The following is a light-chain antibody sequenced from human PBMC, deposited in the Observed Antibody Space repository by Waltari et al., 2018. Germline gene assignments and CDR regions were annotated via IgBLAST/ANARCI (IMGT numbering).Light chain of an antibody. CDR1: SSDIGRYKF. V-gene: IGLV2-14*03. CDR2: DAS. Sequence: QSALTQPASVSGSTGQSITISCTGSSSDIGRYKFVSWFQQNPGKAHKLMIYDASVRPSGVSDRFSGSKSGNTASLTISGLQAEDEADYYCNSYTTSSTLVFGGGTKLTVL. J-gene: IGLJ2*01. CDR3: NSYTTSSTLV.